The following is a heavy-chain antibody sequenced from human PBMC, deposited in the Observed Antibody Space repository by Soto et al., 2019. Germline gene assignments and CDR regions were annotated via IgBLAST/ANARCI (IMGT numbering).Heavy chain of an antibody. CDR2: ISPYSGNT. CDR1: GYIFVNYG. D-gene: IGHD3-16*01. Sequence: QVQLVQSGDEVRKPGSSVKVSCKASGYIFVNYGIAWVRQAPGQGLEWMGWISPYSGNTPYASKVQGRLTMTTDTSTSTADMDLGSLTSGDTAVYYCAMVDNYVTPTPQDVWGQGTTVTVSS. V-gene: IGHV1-18*01. CDR3: AMVDNYVTPTPQDV. J-gene: IGHJ6*02.